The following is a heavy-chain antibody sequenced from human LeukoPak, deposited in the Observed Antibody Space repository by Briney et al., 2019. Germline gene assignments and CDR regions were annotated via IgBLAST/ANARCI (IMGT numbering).Heavy chain of an antibody. D-gene: IGHD6-13*01. Sequence: PSETLSLTCAVYGGSFSGYYWSWIRQPPGKGLEWIGEINHSGSTNYNPSLKSRVTISVDTSKNQFSLKLSSVTAADTAVYYCAHIAAPLGYFDYWGQGTLVTVSS. J-gene: IGHJ4*02. CDR2: INHSGST. V-gene: IGHV4-34*01. CDR3: AHIAAPLGYFDY. CDR1: GGSFSGYY.